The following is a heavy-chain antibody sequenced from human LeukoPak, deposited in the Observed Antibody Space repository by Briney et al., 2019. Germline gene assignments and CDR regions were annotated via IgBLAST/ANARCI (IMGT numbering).Heavy chain of an antibody. CDR3: ARAYNWTEDFDF. V-gene: IGHV3-21*01. J-gene: IGHJ4*02. CDR2: ISGTGSYI. D-gene: IGHD1-20*01. CDR1: GHILRIYS. Sequence: GVSLRLFCAASGHILRIYSMTWASQAPGKGLEWVSSISGTGSYIYYADSVKGRFTISRDNAKNSLNLQMNSLRVEDTALYYCARAYNWTEDFDFWGQGTLVTVSS.